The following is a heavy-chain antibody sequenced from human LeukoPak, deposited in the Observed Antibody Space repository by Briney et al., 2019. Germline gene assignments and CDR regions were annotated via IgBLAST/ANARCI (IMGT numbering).Heavy chain of an antibody. Sequence: GESLQISCKGSGYSFTSYWIGWVRQMPGKGLEWMGIIYPGDSDTRYSLSFQGQVTISADKSISTAYLQWSSLKASDTAMYYCARTYYYDSSGVANWFDPWGQGTLVTVSS. CDR2: IYPGDSDT. J-gene: IGHJ5*02. V-gene: IGHV5-51*01. CDR1: GYSFTSYW. D-gene: IGHD3-22*01. CDR3: ARTYYYDSSGVANWFDP.